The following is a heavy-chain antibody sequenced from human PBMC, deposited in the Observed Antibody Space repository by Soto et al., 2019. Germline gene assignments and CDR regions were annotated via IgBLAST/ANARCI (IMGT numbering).Heavy chain of an antibody. Sequence: SETLSLTCTVSGGSISSSSYYWGWIRQPPGKGLEWIGSIYYSGSTYYNPSLKSRVTISVDTSKNQFSLKLSSVTAADTAVYYCARHLSRGQLWEPSEIDYWGQGTLVTVSS. J-gene: IGHJ4*02. V-gene: IGHV4-39*01. D-gene: IGHD5-18*01. CDR1: GGSISSSSYY. CDR3: ARHLSRGQLWEPSEIDY. CDR2: IYYSGST.